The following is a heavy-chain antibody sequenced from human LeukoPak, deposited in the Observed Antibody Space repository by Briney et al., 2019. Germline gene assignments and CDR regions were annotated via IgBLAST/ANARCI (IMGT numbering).Heavy chain of an antibody. Sequence: GGSLRLSCAASGFTFSTYWMSWVRQAPGKGLEWVSYISSSGSTIYYADSVKGRFTISRDNAKNSLYLQMNSLRAEDTAVYYCAGTQRYCGGDCYSDYWGQGTLVTVSS. CDR3: AGTQRYCGGDCYSDY. D-gene: IGHD2-21*02. J-gene: IGHJ4*02. CDR2: ISSSGSTI. V-gene: IGHV3-48*04. CDR1: GFTFSTYW.